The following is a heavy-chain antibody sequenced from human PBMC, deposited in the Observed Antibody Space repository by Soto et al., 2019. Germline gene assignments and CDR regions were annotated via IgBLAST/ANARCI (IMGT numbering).Heavy chain of an antibody. D-gene: IGHD4-17*01. CDR2: ISSNGDST. Sequence: GGSLRLSCSASGFAFSMFSMHWVRQAPGKGLEYVSGISSNGDSTYYADSVKGRFTISRDNSKNTLYLQMSSLRAVDTAVYYCVHPRSTVQIPPTWGQGTLVTVSS. V-gene: IGHV3-64D*06. J-gene: IGHJ5*02. CDR3: VHPRSTVQIPPT. CDR1: GFAFSMFS.